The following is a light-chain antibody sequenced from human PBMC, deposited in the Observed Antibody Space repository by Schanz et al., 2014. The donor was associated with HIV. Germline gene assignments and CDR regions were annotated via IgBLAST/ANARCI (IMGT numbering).Light chain of an antibody. J-gene: IGKJ5*01. V-gene: IGKV3-11*01. CDR3: QQRSNWPAT. CDR1: QSVGSV. CDR2: DAS. Sequence: EIVLTQSPATLSMSPGERATLSCRASQSVGSVLAWYQQKPGQAPRLLIYDASNRATGIPARFSGSGSGTDFSLTISSLEPEDFAVYYCQQRSNWPATFGQGTRLEIK.